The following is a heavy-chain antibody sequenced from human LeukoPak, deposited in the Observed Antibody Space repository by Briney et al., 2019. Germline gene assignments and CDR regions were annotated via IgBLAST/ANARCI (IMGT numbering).Heavy chain of an antibody. CDR2: IKSRTNGGTT. CDR3: TIEGYNNGWYYF. Sequence: GGSLRLSCAASGLPFTNVWLNWIRRAPGKGLECVGRIKSRTNGGTTDYAAPVQGRFTISRDDSKSTLYLQMNSLTTEDTAVYYCTIEGYNNGWYYFWGQGILVTVSS. J-gene: IGHJ4*02. D-gene: IGHD6-19*01. V-gene: IGHV3-15*01. CDR1: GLPFTNVW.